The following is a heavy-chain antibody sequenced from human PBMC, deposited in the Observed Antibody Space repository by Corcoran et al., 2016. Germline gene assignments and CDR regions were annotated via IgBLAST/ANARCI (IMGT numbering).Heavy chain of an antibody. CDR1: GYTFTDYY. J-gene: IGHJ4*02. D-gene: IGHD6-13*01. CDR3: ATDGRAVGSKGGLDY. V-gene: IGHV1-2*04. Sequence: QVQLVQSGAEVKKPGASVKVSCKASGYTFTDYYIHWVRQAPGQGLEWMGWINPNSGGTDYAQKFQGWVTMTRDTSISTAYMEVGRLTSDDTAVYYWATDGRAVGSKGGLDYWSQGTLVTVSS. CDR2: INPNSGGT.